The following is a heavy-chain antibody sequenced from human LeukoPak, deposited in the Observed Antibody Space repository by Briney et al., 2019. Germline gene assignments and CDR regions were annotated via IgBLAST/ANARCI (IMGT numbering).Heavy chain of an antibody. CDR3: GRDSNY. V-gene: IGHV3-21*01. Sequence: GGSLRLSCAASGFTFSSYDMIWVRQAPGKGLEWVSTITSSSINTYYAEPAKGRFTISRDNAKNSLYLQMNSLSAEDTAVYYCGRDSNYWGQGTLVTVAS. J-gene: IGHJ4*02. CDR2: ITSSSINT. CDR1: GFTFSSYD. D-gene: IGHD2/OR15-2a*01.